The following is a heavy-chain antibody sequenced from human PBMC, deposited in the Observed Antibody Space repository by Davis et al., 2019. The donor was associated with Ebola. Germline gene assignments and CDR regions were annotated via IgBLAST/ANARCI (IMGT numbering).Heavy chain of an antibody. V-gene: IGHV3-33*01. Sequence: GGSLRLSCAASGFTFSSYGMHWVRQAPGKGLEWVAVIWYDGSNKYYADSVKGRFTISRDNAKNSLYLQMNSLRDEDTAVYYCARGRFLRAWWYFDLWGRGTLVTVSS. J-gene: IGHJ2*01. CDR2: IWYDGSNK. CDR1: GFTFSSYG. CDR3: ARGRFLRAWWYFDL. D-gene: IGHD2/OR15-2a*01.